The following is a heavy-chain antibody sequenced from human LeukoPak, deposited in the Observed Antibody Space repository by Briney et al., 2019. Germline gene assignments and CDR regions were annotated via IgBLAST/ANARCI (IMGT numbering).Heavy chain of an antibody. CDR1: GGSISSYY. J-gene: IGHJ4*02. CDR3: ARLRRLYCLSTTCYTPYFDY. V-gene: IGHV4-59*08. D-gene: IGHD2-2*02. CDR2: IYYSGST. Sequence: SETLSLTCTVSGGSISSYYWSWIRQPPGKGLEWIGYIYYSGSTNYNPSLKSRVTISVDTSKNQFSLRLSSVTAADPAVYYCARLRRLYCLSTTCYTPYFDYWGQGTLVTVSS.